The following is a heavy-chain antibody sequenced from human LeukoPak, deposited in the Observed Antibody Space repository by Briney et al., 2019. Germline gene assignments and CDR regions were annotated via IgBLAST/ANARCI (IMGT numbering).Heavy chain of an antibody. D-gene: IGHD3-10*01. Sequence: SQTLSLTCAISGDSVSSNSAAWNWIRQSPSRGLEWLGRTYYRSKWYNDYAVSVKSRITINPDTSKNQFSLQLNSVTPEDTAVYYCARGALLLWFGESLEWFDPWGQGTLVTVSS. CDR2: TYYRSKWYN. CDR3: ARGALLLWFGESLEWFDP. CDR1: GDSVSSNSAA. J-gene: IGHJ5*02. V-gene: IGHV6-1*01.